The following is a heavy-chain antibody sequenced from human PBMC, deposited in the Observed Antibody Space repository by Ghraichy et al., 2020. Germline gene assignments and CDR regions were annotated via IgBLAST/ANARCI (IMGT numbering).Heavy chain of an antibody. J-gene: IGHJ5*02. CDR3: ARYDFTTNWFDP. D-gene: IGHD3-3*01. CDR1: GFTFDDYA. Sequence: GGSLRLSCAASGFTFDDYAMHWVRQAPGKGLEWVSGISWNSGSIGYADSVKGRFTISRDNAKNSLYLQMNSLRAEDTALYYCARYDFTTNWFDPWGQGTLVTVSS. CDR2: ISWNSGSI. V-gene: IGHV3-9*01.